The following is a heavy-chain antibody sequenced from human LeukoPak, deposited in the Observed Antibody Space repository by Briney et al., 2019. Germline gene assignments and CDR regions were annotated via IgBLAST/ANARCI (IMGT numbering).Heavy chain of an antibody. CDR3: ARDSGGNSAVNWFDP. CDR2: INPSGGST. CDR1: GYTFTSYY. Sequence: ASVKVSCKASGYTFTSYYMHWVRQAPGQGLEWMGIINPSGGSTSYAQKFRGRVTMTRDTSTSTVYMELSSLRSEDTAVYYCARDSGGNSAVNWFDPWGQGTLVTVSS. D-gene: IGHD4-23*01. V-gene: IGHV1-46*01. J-gene: IGHJ5*02.